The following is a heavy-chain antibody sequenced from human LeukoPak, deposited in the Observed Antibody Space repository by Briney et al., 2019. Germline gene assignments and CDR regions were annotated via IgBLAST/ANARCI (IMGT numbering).Heavy chain of an antibody. CDR2: IYTSGNT. CDR1: GGSISSGSFY. D-gene: IGHD2-2*02. CDR3: ARARVLGYCSSTSCYTQPRAHAFDI. V-gene: IGHV4-61*02. Sequence: SQTLSLTCTVSGGSISSGSFYWNWIRQPAGKGLEWIGRIYTSGNTNYNPSLRSRVTISGDTSKNQFSLKLSSVTAADTAVYYCARARVLGYCSSTSCYTQPRAHAFDIWGQGTMVTVSS. J-gene: IGHJ3*02.